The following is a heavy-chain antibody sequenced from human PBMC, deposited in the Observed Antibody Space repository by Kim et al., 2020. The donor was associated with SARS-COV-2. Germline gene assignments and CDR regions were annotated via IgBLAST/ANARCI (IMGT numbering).Heavy chain of an antibody. CDR1: GYSFTSYW. CDR2: IDPSDSYT. J-gene: IGHJ6*02. D-gene: IGHD3-16*01. V-gene: IGHV5-10-1*01. Sequence: GESLKISCKGSGYSFTSYWISWVRQMPGKGLEWMGRIDPSDSYTNYSPSFQGHVTISADKSISTAYLQWSSLKASDTAMYYCAREIDHPFYYYGMDVWGQGTTVTVSS. CDR3: AREIDHPFYYYGMDV.